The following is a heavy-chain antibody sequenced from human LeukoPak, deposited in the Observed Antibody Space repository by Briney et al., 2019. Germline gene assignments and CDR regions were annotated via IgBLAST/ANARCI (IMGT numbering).Heavy chain of an antibody. CDR3: ARVRDMGATDTRTPPYYFDY. D-gene: IGHD1-26*01. Sequence: SETLSLTCTVSGGSISSYYWSWIRQAPGKGLEWIGHIYYSGSTNYNPSLKSRVTISVDTSKNQFSLKLSSVTAADTAVYFCARVRDMGATDTRTPPYYFDYWGQGTLVTVSS. CDR1: GGSISSYY. V-gene: IGHV4-59*01. CDR2: IYYSGST. J-gene: IGHJ4*02.